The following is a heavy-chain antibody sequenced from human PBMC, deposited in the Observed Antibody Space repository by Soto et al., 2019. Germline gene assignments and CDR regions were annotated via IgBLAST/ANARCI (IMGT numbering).Heavy chain of an antibody. Sequence: SQTLSLTCAMSGDSVSRNSAAWNWSWLSPSRGLEWLGRTVDRSTWYNDHAVSVKSRITINTDKSKNQLSLQMNSVSAEDTAVYYCARTLRGSRVKYFDYWGQGTLVTVST. CDR2: TVDRSTWYN. J-gene: IGHJ4*02. D-gene: IGHD3-10*01. CDR3: ARTLRGSRVKYFDY. V-gene: IGHV6-1*01. CDR1: GDSVSRNSAA.